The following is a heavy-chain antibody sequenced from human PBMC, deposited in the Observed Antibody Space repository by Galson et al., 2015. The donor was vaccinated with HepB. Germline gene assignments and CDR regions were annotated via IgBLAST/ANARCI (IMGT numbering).Heavy chain of an antibody. J-gene: IGHJ3*02. CDR1: GYTFTGYY. Sequence: SVKVSCKASGYTFTGYYMHWVRQAPGQGLEWMGWINPNSGGTNYAQKFQGRVTMTRDTSISTAYMELSRLRSDDTAVYYCARVIQPIAITIFGAEGAFDIWGQGTMVTVSS. CDR3: ARVIQPIAITIFGAEGAFDI. V-gene: IGHV1-2*02. CDR2: INPNSGGT. D-gene: IGHD3-3*01.